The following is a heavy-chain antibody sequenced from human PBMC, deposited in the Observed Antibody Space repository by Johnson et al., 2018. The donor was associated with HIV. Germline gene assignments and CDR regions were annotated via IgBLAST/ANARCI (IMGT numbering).Heavy chain of an antibody. J-gene: IGHJ3*02. CDR3: AKVPVGAKGPVAFDI. D-gene: IGHD1-26*01. CDR2: INWNGGST. CDR1: GFTFDDYG. Sequence: EVQVVESGGGLVQPGGSLRLSCAASGFTFDDYGMSWVRQAPGKGLEWVSGINWNGGSTGYADSVKGRFTISRDNAKNSLYLQMNSLGAEDTALYYCAKVPVGAKGPVAFDIWGQGTMVTVSS. V-gene: IGHV3-20*04.